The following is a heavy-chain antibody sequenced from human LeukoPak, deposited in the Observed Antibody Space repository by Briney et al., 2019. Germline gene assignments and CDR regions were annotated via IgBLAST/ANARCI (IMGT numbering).Heavy chain of an antibody. CDR2: IWYDGSNK. CDR3: AKGNPKGLPIYYYYMDV. D-gene: IGHD1-14*01. J-gene: IGHJ6*03. V-gene: IGHV3-33*06. Sequence: GRSLRLSCAASGFTFSSYGMHWVRQAPGKGLEWVAVIWYDGSNKYYADSVKGRFTISRDNSKNTLYRQMNSLRAEDTAVYYCAKGNPKGLPIYYYYMDVWGKGTTVTVSS. CDR1: GFTFSSYG.